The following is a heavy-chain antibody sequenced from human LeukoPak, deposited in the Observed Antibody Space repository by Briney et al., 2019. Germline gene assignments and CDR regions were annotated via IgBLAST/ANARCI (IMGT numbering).Heavy chain of an antibody. CDR3: ANYGDYQYFDY. V-gene: IGHV3-30*04. CDR1: GFTFSTYA. J-gene: IGHJ4*02. Sequence: GGSLRLSCSASGFTFSTYAMHWVRQAPGKGLEWVAVISYDGTNKYYADSVKGRFTISRDNSKNTLYLQMNSLKTDDTAVYYCANYGDYQYFDYWGQGTLVTVSS. CDR2: ISYDGTNK. D-gene: IGHD4-17*01.